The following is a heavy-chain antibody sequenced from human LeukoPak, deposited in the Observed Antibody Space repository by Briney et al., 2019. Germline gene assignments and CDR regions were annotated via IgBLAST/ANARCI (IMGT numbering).Heavy chain of an antibody. J-gene: IGHJ4*02. D-gene: IGHD6-19*01. CDR3: ARGSGWYSENDY. V-gene: IGHV3-33*01. CDR2: IWYDGSNK. CDR1: GFTFSSYG. Sequence: AGGSLRLSCAASGFTFSSYGMHWVRQAPGKGLEWVAVIWYDGSNKYYADSVKGRFTISRDNSKNTLYLQMNSLRAEDTAVYYCARGSGWYSENDYWGQGTLVTVSS.